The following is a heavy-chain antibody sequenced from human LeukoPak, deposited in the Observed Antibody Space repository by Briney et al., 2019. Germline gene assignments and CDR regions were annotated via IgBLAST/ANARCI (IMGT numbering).Heavy chain of an antibody. Sequence: SETLSLTCTVSGGSISSYYWSWIRQPAGKGLEWIGRIYTSGSTNYNPSLKSRVTISVDTSKNQFSLKLSSVTAADTAVYYCAREGRGYCSGGSCYTPFDYWGQGTLVTVSS. V-gene: IGHV4-4*07. CDR3: AREGRGYCSGGSCYTPFDY. J-gene: IGHJ4*02. CDR1: GGSISSYY. CDR2: IYTSGST. D-gene: IGHD2-15*01.